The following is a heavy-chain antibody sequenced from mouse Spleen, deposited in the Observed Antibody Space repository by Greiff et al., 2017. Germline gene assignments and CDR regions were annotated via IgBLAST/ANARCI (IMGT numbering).Heavy chain of an antibody. CDR1: GYTFTSYW. V-gene: IGHV1-50*01. J-gene: IGHJ4*01. D-gene: IGHD2-10*02. CDR3: ARGRYGNYDAMDY. Sequence: VQLQQPGAELVKPGASVKLSCKASGYTFTSYWMQWVKPRPGQGLEWIGEIDPSDSYTNYNQKFKGKATLTVETSSSTAYMQLSSLTSEDSAVYYCARGRYGNYDAMDYWGQGTSVTVSS. CDR2: IDPSDSYT.